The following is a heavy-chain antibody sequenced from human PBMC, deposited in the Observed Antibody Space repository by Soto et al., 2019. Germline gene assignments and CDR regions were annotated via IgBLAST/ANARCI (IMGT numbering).Heavy chain of an antibody. V-gene: IGHV4-59*08. CDR2: MYYSGST. D-gene: IGHD3-16*01. CDR1: GGSISGHY. J-gene: IGHJ6*03. CDR3: ARGPYYDLIWNYYYMDV. Sequence: QVQLQESGPGLVKPSETLSLSCSVSGGSISGHYWSWVRQTPGKGLEWIGYMYYSGSTNYNPSLKSRVTISVDTSKNHFTLRLTSVTAADTAGDYCARGPYYDLIWNYYYMDVWGKGTTVTVSS.